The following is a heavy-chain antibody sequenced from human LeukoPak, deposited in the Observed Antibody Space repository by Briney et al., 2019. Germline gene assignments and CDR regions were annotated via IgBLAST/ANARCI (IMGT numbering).Heavy chain of an antibody. Sequence: ASVKVCCKASGYTFTSYYMHWVRQAPGQGLEWMGIINPSGGSTSYAQKFQGRVTMTRDTSTSTVYMELSSLRSEDTAVYYCARRQYDILTGYYLGWFDPWGQGTLVTVSS. CDR3: ARRQYDILTGYYLGWFDP. V-gene: IGHV1-46*01. J-gene: IGHJ5*02. D-gene: IGHD3-9*01. CDR2: INPSGGST. CDR1: GYTFTSYY.